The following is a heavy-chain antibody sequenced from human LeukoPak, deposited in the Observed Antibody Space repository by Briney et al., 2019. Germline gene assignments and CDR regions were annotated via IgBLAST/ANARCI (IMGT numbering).Heavy chain of an antibody. V-gene: IGHV4-34*01. CDR1: GGSFSGYY. CDR2: INHSGST. Sequence: SETLSLTCAVYGGSFSGYYRSWIRQPPGKGLEWIGEINHSGSTNYNPSLKSRVTISVDTSKNQFSLKLSSVTAADTAVYYCAKGVAAAGTLDYWGQGTLVTVSS. D-gene: IGHD6-13*01. CDR3: AKGVAAAGTLDY. J-gene: IGHJ4*02.